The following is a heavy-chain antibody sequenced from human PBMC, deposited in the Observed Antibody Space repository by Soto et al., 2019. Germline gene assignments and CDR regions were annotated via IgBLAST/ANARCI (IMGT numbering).Heavy chain of an antibody. CDR1: GGSISSSNW. J-gene: IGHJ6*02. Sequence: SETLSLTCAVSGGSISSSNWWGWVRQPPGKGLEGIGEIYHSGTTNHNPSPTSRATISVDKSKNQPSMKLSSVTAADTAVYYCPRVTQRRSWYYYYGMDVWAQGSTVT. CDR3: PRVTQRRSWYYYYGMDV. V-gene: IGHV4-4*02. CDR2: IYHSGTT. D-gene: IGHD6-13*01.